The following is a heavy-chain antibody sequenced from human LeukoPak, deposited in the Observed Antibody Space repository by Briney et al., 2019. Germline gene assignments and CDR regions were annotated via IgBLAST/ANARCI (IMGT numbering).Heavy chain of an antibody. J-gene: IGHJ4*02. V-gene: IGHV1-2*02. CDR2: INPNSGGT. CDR1: GYIFTGYY. Sequence: GASVKVSCKASGYIFTGYYMHWVRQAPGQGLEWMGWINPNSGGTNYAQKFQGRVTMTRDTSISTAYMELSRLRSDDTAVYYCARDLVGATPFDYWGQGTLVTVSS. D-gene: IGHD1-26*01. CDR3: ARDLVGATPFDY.